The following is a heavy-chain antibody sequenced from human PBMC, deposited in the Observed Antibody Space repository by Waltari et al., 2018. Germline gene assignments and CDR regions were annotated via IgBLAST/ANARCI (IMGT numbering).Heavy chain of an antibody. D-gene: IGHD3-16*01. Sequence: QLQLQESGPGLVKPSETLSLTCTVSGGSISSSSYYWGWFRQPPGKGLEGIGSIYYSGSTDYNPSLKSRVTISVDTSKNQFSLKLSAVTAADTAVYYCARRDGIWERWGQGTLVIVSS. CDR3: ARRDGIWER. J-gene: IGHJ4*02. CDR2: IYYSGST. V-gene: IGHV4-39*01. CDR1: GGSISSSSYY.